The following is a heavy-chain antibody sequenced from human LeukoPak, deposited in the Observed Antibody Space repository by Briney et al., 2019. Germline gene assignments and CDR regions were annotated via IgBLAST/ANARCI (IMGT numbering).Heavy chain of an antibody. D-gene: IGHD2/OR15-2a*01. CDR2: ISSGGSII. CDR1: GFIFRNYG. CDR3: ARDAGNSFDQ. J-gene: IGHJ4*02. Sequence: GGSLRLSCVASGFIFRNYGMHWVRQAPGKGLEWVSYISSGGSIIYYADSVKGRFTMSRDNAKNSVYLQMNSLRAEDTAVYYCARDAGNSFDQCGQGTLVNGSS. V-gene: IGHV3-48*03.